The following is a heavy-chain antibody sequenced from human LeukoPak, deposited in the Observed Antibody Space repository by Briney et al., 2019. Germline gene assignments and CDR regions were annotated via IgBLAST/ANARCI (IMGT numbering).Heavy chain of an antibody. CDR3: ARGGSSGWNPVYNY. J-gene: IGHJ4*02. Sequence: PGGSLRLSCAASGFTFSSYWMSWVRQAPGKGLEWVANIEQDGSEKYYVDSVKGRFTISRDNAKNSLYLQMNSLRAEDTAVYYCARGGSSGWNPVYNYWGQGTLVTVSS. V-gene: IGHV3-7*01. CDR1: GFTFSSYW. D-gene: IGHD6-19*01. CDR2: IEQDGSEK.